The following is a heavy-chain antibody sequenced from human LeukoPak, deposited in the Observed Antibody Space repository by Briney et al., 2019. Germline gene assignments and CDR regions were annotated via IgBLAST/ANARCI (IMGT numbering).Heavy chain of an antibody. V-gene: IGHV1-18*01. CDR3: ARDTYYYDSSGYYRLDY. CDR1: GYTFTSYG. D-gene: IGHD3-22*01. CDR2: ISAYNGNT. Sequence: ASVKVSCKASGYTFTSYGFSWVRQAPGQGLAWMGWISAYNGNTNYAQKLQGRVTMTTDASTSTAYMELRSLRSDDTAVYYCARDTYYYDSSGYYRLDYWGQGTLVTVSS. J-gene: IGHJ4*02.